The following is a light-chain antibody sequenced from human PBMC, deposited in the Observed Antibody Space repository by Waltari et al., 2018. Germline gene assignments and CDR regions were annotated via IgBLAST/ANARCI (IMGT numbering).Light chain of an antibody. J-gene: IGLJ2*01. CDR3: SSDGSTTLHVI. CDR2: DVN. Sequence: QSALTQPASVSGSPGQSITISCTGASSDVGDYKYVSWYQQYPGKAPQLMIYDVNHRPSGVSNRVTGSKSANTASLTISWLQAEDEADYYCSSDGSTTLHVIFGGGTKLSVL. CDR1: SSDVGDYKY. V-gene: IGLV2-14*03.